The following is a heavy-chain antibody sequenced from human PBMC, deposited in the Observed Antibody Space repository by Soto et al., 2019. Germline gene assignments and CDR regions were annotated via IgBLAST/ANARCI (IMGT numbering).Heavy chain of an antibody. CDR1: GFTFSSYG. V-gene: IGHV3-33*01. CDR2: IWYDGSNK. Sequence: QVQLVESGGGVVQPGRSLRLSCAASGFTFSSYGMHWFRQAPGKGLEWVAVIWYDGSNKYYADSVKGRFTISRDNSKNTLYLQMTSLRAEDTAVYYCLGGDSYYWGKGTLVTVSS. J-gene: IGHJ4*02. D-gene: IGHD2-21*02. CDR3: LGGDSYY.